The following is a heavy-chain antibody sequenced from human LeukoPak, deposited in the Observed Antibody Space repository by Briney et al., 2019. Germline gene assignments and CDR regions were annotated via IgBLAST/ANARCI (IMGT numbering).Heavy chain of an antibody. CDR3: ARGAHKRDDYGGFFDY. CDR1: GFIFSNYW. D-gene: IGHD4-23*01. V-gene: IGHV3-7*01. CDR2: IKQDGSEK. Sequence: PGGSLRLSCEASGFIFSNYWMSWVRQAPGKGLEWVANIKQDGSEKYYVDSVKGRFTISRDYAKNSLYLQMNSLRAEDTAVYYCARGAHKRDDYGGFFDYWGQGTLVTVSS. J-gene: IGHJ4*02.